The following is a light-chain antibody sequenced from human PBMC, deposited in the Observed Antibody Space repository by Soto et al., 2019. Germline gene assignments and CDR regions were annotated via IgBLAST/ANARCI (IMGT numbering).Light chain of an antibody. J-gene: IGKJ1*01. CDR2: GAS. CDR3: QQHDTWPRT. V-gene: IGKV3-15*01. Sequence: EIVMTQSPATLSVSPGERATLSCRASQSVSNNLAWYQQKPGQAPRLLVYGASTRATGIPARFSGSGSGTEVTLTVSTLQSEDFAVYYCQQHDTWPRTVGQGTKVEIK. CDR1: QSVSNN.